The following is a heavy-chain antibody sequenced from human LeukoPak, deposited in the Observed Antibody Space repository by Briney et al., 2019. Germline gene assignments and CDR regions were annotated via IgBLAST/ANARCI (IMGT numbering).Heavy chain of an antibody. CDR2: IIPIFGTV. V-gene: IGHV1-69*13. CDR1: GGTFSSYA. Sequence: ASVKVSCEASGGTFSSYAISWVRQAPGQGLEWMGGIIPIFGTVNYAQKFQGRVTITADESTSTAYMELSSLRSEDTAVYYCARFGFQESEDCSSTSCYFDYWGQGTLVTVSS. D-gene: IGHD2-2*01. CDR3: ARFGFQESEDCSSTSCYFDY. J-gene: IGHJ4*02.